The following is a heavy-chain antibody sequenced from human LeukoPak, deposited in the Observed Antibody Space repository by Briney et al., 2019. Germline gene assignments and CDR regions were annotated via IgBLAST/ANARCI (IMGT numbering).Heavy chain of an antibody. D-gene: IGHD6-6*01. CDR3: ARVGSSYYYYYYMDV. J-gene: IGHJ6*03. CDR2: INHSGST. Sequence: SETPSLTCAVYGGSFSGYYWSWIRQPPGKGLEWIGEINHSGSTNYNPSLKSRVTISVDTSKNQFSLKLSSVTAADTAVYYCARVGSSYYYYYYMDVWGKGTTVTVSS. CDR1: GGSFSGYY. V-gene: IGHV4-34*01.